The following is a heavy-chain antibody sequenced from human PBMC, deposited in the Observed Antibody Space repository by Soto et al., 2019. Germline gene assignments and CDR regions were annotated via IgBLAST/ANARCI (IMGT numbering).Heavy chain of an antibody. Sequence: VGSLRLSCVASGFTFSNYAMHWVRQAPGKGLGWVAVISSDGSEKYYLDSVRDRFTISRDNSKNTLYLQMNNLRPEDTAMYYCANSWTTLTTGFDFWGQGALVTVSS. V-gene: IGHV3-30*18. J-gene: IGHJ4*02. D-gene: IGHD4-17*01. CDR1: GFTFSNYA. CDR3: ANSWTTLTTGFDF. CDR2: ISSDGSEK.